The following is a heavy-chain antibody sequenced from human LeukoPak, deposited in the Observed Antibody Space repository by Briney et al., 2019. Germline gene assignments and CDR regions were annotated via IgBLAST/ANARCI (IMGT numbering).Heavy chain of an antibody. J-gene: IGHJ4*02. CDR2: ISGSGGST. CDR3: AKDGIVVVPAAYYFDY. D-gene: IGHD2-2*01. CDR1: GFTFSSYA. Sequence: GGSLRLSRAASGFTFSSYAMSWVRQAPGKGLDWVSAISGSGGSTYSADSVKRRFTISRDNSKNTPYLQMNSLRPEDTPVYYCAKDGIVVVPAAYYFDYWGQGTLVTVSS. V-gene: IGHV3-23*01.